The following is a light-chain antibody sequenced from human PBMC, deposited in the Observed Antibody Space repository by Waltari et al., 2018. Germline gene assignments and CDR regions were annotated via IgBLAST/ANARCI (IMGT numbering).Light chain of an antibody. V-gene: IGKV3-11*01. CDR1: QTVTNF. Sequence: DIVLTQSPVTLSLSPGERAALSCRPSQTVTNFVACYQHKPGHAPRLLIYEASKRTYGTPARFSGGGSGTDFTLTISSVEPEDFAVYYCQQRSNWPLTFGGGTRVEIK. CDR2: EAS. CDR3: QQRSNWPLT. J-gene: IGKJ4*01.